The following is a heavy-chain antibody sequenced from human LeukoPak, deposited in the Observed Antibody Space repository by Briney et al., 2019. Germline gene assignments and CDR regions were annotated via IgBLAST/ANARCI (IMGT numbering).Heavy chain of an antibody. V-gene: IGHV5-51*01. CDR2: IYPGDSDT. D-gene: IGHD3-22*01. CDR3: ARNYDSSGYYFQH. CDR1: GYSFTSYW. J-gene: IGHJ1*01. Sequence: GESLKISCKGSGYSFTSYWIGWVRQMPGKGLEWMGIIYPGDSDTRYSPSFQGQATISADKSISTAYLQWSSLKASDTAMYYCARNYDSSGYYFQHWGQGTLVTVSS.